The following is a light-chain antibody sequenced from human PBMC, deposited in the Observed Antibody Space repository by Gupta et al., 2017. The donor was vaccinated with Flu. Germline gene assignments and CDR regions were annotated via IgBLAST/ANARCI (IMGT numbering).Light chain of an antibody. V-gene: IGLV2-14*01. J-gene: IGLJ3*02. CDR2: EVS. CDR1: SSGVGGYNY. CDR3: SSYTSSNTGV. Sequence: TSSGVGGYNYVSWDQQTPGKDPKLMIYEVSNRPSGVSNRFSGSKSGNTASLTISGLQAEDEANYSCSSYTSSNTGVFGGGTRLTVL.